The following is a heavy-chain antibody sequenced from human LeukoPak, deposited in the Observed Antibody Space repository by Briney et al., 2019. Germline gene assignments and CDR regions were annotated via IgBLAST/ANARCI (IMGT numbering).Heavy chain of an antibody. CDR3: AKNHPSGSYDY. V-gene: IGHV3-66*01. J-gene: IGHJ4*02. CDR1: GFTVSSNY. Sequence: GGSLRLSCAASGFTVSSNYMSWVRQAPGKGLEWVSVIYSCGSTYYADSVKGRFTISRDNSKNTLYLQMNSLRAEDTAVYYCAKNHPSGSYDYWGQGTLVTVSS. D-gene: IGHD1-26*01. CDR2: IYSCGST.